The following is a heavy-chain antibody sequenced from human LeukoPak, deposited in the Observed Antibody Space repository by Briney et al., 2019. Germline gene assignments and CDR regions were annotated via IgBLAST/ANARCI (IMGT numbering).Heavy chain of an antibody. V-gene: IGHV3-9*01. CDR2: ISWNSAII. CDR1: GFTFGDYA. D-gene: IGHD5-18*01. CDR3: AKADTAMITLMAFDI. J-gene: IGHJ3*02. Sequence: GGSLRLSCAASGFTFGDYAIHWVRQAPGKGLEWVSGISWNSAIIGYADSVKGRFTISRDNAKNSLYLQMNSLRAEDTTFYYCAKADTAMITLMAFDIWGQGTMVTVSS.